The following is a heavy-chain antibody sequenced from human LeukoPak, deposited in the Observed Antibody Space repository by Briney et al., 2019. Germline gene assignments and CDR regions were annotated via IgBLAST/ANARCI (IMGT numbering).Heavy chain of an antibody. V-gene: IGHV1-46*01. CDR2: INPSGGST. Sequence: ASVKVSCKASGYTFTSYYVHWVRQAPGQGLEWMGIINPSGGSTSYAQKFQGRVTMTRDTFISTAYMELSRLRSDDTAVYYCARVGPRYSSSSAPYYMDVWGKGTTVTVSS. CDR3: ARVGPRYSSSSAPYYMDV. CDR1: GYTFTSYY. D-gene: IGHD6-6*01. J-gene: IGHJ6*03.